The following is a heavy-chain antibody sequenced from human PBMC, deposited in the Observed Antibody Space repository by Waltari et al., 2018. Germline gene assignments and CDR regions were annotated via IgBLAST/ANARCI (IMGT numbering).Heavy chain of an antibody. V-gene: IGHV3-48*03. CDR2: ISSTGNTI. D-gene: IGHD6-19*01. CDR1: GFTSSSYE. J-gene: IGHJ3*02. CDR3: AREGSDWSLDI. Sequence: EVHLVESGGGLVQPGGSLRLSCAASGFTSSSYEMNWVRQAPGEGLEWISCISSTGNTIYYADSVKGRFTISRDNAKNSLYLQMNSLRADDTAIYYCAREGSDWSLDIWGQGTMVTVSS.